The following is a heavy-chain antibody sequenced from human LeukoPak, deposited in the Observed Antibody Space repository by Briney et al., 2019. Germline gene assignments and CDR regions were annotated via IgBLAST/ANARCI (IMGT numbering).Heavy chain of an antibody. D-gene: IGHD6-25*01. J-gene: IGHJ1*01. Sequence: GRSLRLSCAASGFTFSSYGMHWVRQAPGKGLEWVAVISYDGSNKYYADSVKGRFTISRDNSKNTLYLQMNSLRAEDTAVYYCAKGIAAAAFQHWGQGTLVTVSS. CDR1: GFTFSSYG. V-gene: IGHV3-30*18. CDR2: ISYDGSNK. CDR3: AKGIAAAAFQH.